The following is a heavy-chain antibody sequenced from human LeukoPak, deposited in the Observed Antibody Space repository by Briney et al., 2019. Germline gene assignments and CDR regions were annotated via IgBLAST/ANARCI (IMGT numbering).Heavy chain of an antibody. Sequence: ASVKVSCKASGYTFTSYYMHWVRQAPGQGLEWMGIINPSGGSTSYAQKFQGRVTMTRDMSTSTVYMELSSLRSEDTAVYYCAREGVADTAMVRWGQGTLVTVSS. CDR3: AREGVADTAMVR. CDR1: GYTFTSYY. V-gene: IGHV1-46*01. D-gene: IGHD5-18*01. J-gene: IGHJ4*02. CDR2: INPSGGST.